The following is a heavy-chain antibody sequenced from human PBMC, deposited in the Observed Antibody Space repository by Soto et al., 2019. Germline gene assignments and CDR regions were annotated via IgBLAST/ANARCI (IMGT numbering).Heavy chain of an antibody. V-gene: IGHV3-74*01. D-gene: IGHD5-12*01. CDR3: ANGVYIGYAAQRIEAFDI. CDR2: INGDGSST. CDR1: GFSFSSHW. J-gene: IGHJ3*02. Sequence: GGSLRLSCAASGFSFSSHWMHWVRQAPGKGLVWVSRINGDGSSTTYADSVKGRFTISRDNAKNTLSLQMNSLRAEDTAVYYCANGVYIGYAAQRIEAFDIWGQGTMVTVSS.